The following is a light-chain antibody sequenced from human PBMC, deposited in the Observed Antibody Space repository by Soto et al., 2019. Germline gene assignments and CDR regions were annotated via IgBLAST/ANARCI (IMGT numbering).Light chain of an antibody. Sequence: TLALSPRKVDPVGRRASQSVSNNYLAWYQQKPGQAPRLLIYGASNRATGIPDRFSGSGSGTDFTRTITRLESEDFAVYYCEPYGSSGTFGQGTKVDIK. CDR1: QSVSNNY. J-gene: IGKJ1*01. CDR2: GAS. CDR3: EPYGSSGT. V-gene: IGKV3-20*01.